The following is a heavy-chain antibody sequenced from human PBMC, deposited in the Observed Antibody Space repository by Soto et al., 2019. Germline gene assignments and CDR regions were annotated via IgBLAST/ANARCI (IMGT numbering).Heavy chain of an antibody. V-gene: IGHV1-69*01. CDR3: ASLRDIVVVPAAKRYYYYGMDV. J-gene: IGHJ6*02. D-gene: IGHD2-2*01. CDR2: IIPIFGTA. CDR1: GGTFSSYA. Sequence: QVQLVQSGAEVKKPGSSVKVSCKASGGTFSSYAISWVRQAPGQGLEWMGGIIPIFGTANYAQKFQGRVTITADESTSTAYMELSSLRSEDKAVYYCASLRDIVVVPAAKRYYYYGMDVWGQGTTVTVSS.